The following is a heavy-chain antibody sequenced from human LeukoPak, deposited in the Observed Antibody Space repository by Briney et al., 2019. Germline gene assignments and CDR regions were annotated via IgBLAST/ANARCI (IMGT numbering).Heavy chain of an antibody. J-gene: IGHJ4*02. CDR2: ISSSGSTI. Sequence: PGGSLRLSCAASGFTFSDHYMSWIRQAPGKGLEWVSYISSSGSTIYYADSVKGRFTISRDNAKNSLYLQMNSLRAEDTAVYYCARSPYYYDSSGYLDYWGQGTLVTVSS. CDR3: ARSPYYYDSSGYLDY. V-gene: IGHV3-11*01. D-gene: IGHD3-22*01. CDR1: GFTFSDHY.